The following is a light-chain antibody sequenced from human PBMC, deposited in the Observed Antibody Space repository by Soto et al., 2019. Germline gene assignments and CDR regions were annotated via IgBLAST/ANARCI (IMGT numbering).Light chain of an antibody. V-gene: IGLV2-8*01. CDR3: SSYAGSNPPVV. J-gene: IGLJ2*01. Sequence: QSVLTQPPSASGSPGQSVTISCTGTSSDVGGYNYVSWYQQHPGKAPKLMIYEVSKRPSGVPDRFSGSKSGNTASLTVSGLQAEDEADYYCSSYAGSNPPVVFGGGTQLTVL. CDR2: EVS. CDR1: SSDVGGYNY.